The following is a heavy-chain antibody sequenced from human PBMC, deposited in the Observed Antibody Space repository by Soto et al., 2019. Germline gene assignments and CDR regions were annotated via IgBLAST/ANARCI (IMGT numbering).Heavy chain of an antibody. CDR3: ARANDIAVAGTLDY. Sequence: ASVKVSCKASGYTFTSYAMHWVRQAPGQRLEWMGWINAGNGNTKYSQKFQGRVTITRDTSASTAYMELSSLRSDDTAVYYCARANDIAVAGTLDYWGQGTLVTVYS. J-gene: IGHJ4*02. D-gene: IGHD6-19*01. CDR2: INAGNGNT. CDR1: GYTFTSYA. V-gene: IGHV1-3*01.